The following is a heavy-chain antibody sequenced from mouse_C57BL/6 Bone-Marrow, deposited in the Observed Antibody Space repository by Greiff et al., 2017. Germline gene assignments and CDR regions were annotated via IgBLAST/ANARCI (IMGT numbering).Heavy chain of an antibody. V-gene: IGHV1-81*01. Sequence: QVQLKESGAELARPGASVKLSCKASGYTFTSYGISWVKQRTGQGLEWIGEIYPRSGNTYYNEKFKGKATLTADKSSSTAYMALRSLTSEDSAVYFCARRYEGYYYAMDYWGQGTSVTVSS. J-gene: IGHJ4*01. CDR2: IYPRSGNT. CDR3: ARRYEGYYYAMDY. CDR1: GYTFTSYG. D-gene: IGHD2-3*01.